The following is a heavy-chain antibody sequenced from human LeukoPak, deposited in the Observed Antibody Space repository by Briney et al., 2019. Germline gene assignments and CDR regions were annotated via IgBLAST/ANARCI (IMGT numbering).Heavy chain of an antibody. CDR1: GFTFSSYG. Sequence: PGRSLRLSCAASGFTFSSYGMHWLRQAPGKGLEWVAVISYDGSNKYYADSVKGRFTISRDNSKNTLYLQMNSLRAEDTAVYYCAKGLYYDSSGYFFGGEYFQHWGQGTLVTVSS. CDR2: ISYDGSNK. CDR3: AKGLYYDSSGYFFGGEYFQH. V-gene: IGHV3-30*18. D-gene: IGHD3-22*01. J-gene: IGHJ1*01.